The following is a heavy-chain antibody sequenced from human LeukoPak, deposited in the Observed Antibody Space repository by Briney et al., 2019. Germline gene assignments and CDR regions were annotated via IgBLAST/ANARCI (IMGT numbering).Heavy chain of an antibody. CDR3: ARLYYAYYYDSSGYYGGFYFDY. CDR1: GGSISSYY. D-gene: IGHD3-22*01. J-gene: IGHJ4*02. CDR2: IYYSGST. V-gene: IGHV4-59*08. Sequence: SETLSLTCTVSGGSISSYYWSWTRQPPGKGLEWIGNIYYSGSTNYNPSLKSRVTISVDTSKNQFSLKLSSVTAADTAVYYCARLYYAYYYDSSGYYGGFYFDYWGQGTLVTVSS.